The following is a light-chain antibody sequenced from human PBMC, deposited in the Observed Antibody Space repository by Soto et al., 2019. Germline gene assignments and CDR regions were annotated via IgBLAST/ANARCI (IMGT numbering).Light chain of an antibody. V-gene: IGLV2-14*01. CDR1: SSDVGGYNS. Sequence: QSALTQPASVSGSPGLSIAISCTGTSSDVGGYNSVSWYQLHPGKAPKLMIYDVSNRPSGVSNRFSGSKSGNTASLTISGLQAEDEVDYYCSSYTTGGSYVFGTGTKVTVL. J-gene: IGLJ1*01. CDR2: DVS. CDR3: SSYTTGGSYV.